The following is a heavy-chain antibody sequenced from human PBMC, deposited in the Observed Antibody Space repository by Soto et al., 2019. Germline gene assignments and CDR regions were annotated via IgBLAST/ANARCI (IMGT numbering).Heavy chain of an antibody. J-gene: IGHJ5*02. V-gene: IGHV3-13*05. CDR2: IGTAGDP. Sequence: GVLRLSCAASGFTFSSYDMHWVRQATGKGLEWVSAIGTAGDPYYPGSVKGRFTISRENAKNSLYLQMNSLRAGDTAVYYCARGTYCSSTSCPRDNNWFDPWGQGTLVTVSS. D-gene: IGHD2-2*01. CDR3: ARGTYCSSTSCPRDNNWFDP. CDR1: GFTFSSYD.